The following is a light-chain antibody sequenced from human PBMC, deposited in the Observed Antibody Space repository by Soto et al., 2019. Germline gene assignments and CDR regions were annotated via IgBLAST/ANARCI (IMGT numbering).Light chain of an antibody. CDR1: ESVSGN. V-gene: IGKV3-15*01. J-gene: IGKJ1*01. Sequence: EIVMTQSRATLSVSPGERATLSCRASESVSGNLAWYQQTPGQAPRLLILGASTRAIGIPARFRGSGSGTQFTLTITSLQSEDFAVYYCQQYNNWPRTFGQGTKVDIK. CDR2: GAS. CDR3: QQYNNWPRT.